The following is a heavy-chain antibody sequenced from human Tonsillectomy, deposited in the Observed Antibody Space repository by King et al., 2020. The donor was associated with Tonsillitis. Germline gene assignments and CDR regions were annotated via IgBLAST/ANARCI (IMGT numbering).Heavy chain of an antibody. CDR1: GFTFSSYG. V-gene: IGHV3-30*18. CDR3: AKDPPPDGDFARWVVAYFDY. D-gene: IGHD4-17*01. J-gene: IGHJ4*02. Sequence: VQLVESGGGVVQPGRSLRLSCAASGFTFSSYGMHWVRQAPGKGLEWVAVISNDGSNKYYADSVKGRFTISRDNSKNRLYLQMNSLIAEDTAVYYCAKDPPPDGDFARWVVAYFDYWGQGTLVTVSS. CDR2: ISNDGSNK.